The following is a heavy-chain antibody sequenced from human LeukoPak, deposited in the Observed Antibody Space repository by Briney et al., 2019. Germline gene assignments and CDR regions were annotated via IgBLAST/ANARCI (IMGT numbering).Heavy chain of an antibody. D-gene: IGHD3-10*02. J-gene: IGHJ6*04. CDR1: GFIVSSND. CDR2: ICSGGST. V-gene: IGHV3-66*01. CDR3: AELGITMIGGV. Sequence: GGSLRLSCAASGFIVSSNDMKWVRQAPGKGLEWVSVICSGGSTYYADSVKGRFTISRDNAKNSLYLQMNSLRAEDTAVYYCAELGITMIGGVWGKGTTVTISS.